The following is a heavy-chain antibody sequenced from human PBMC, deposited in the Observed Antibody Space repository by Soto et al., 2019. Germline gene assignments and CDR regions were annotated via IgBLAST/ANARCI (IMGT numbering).Heavy chain of an antibody. CDR2: IYYTGNS. CDR1: GGSISTNGHY. J-gene: IGHJ4*02. D-gene: IGHD2-15*01. V-gene: IGHV4-31*03. CDR3: AREQWGYDS. Sequence: QVQLQESGPELVEPSQTLSLTCTVSGGSISTNGHYWTWIRQHPGKGLEWIAYIYYTGNSYLNPSLKSRLSISVDTSKNQFSLELRSVTAADTAVYYCAREQWGYDSWGQGTLVTVSS.